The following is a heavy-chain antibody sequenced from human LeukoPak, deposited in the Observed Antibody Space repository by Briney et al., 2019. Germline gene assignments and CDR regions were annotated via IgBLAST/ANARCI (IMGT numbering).Heavy chain of an antibody. D-gene: IGHD3-10*01. J-gene: IGHJ4*02. CDR3: ASVSSLYGSGSSTDY. CDR1: EFTVSSNY. Sequence: GGSLRLSCAASEFTVSSNYMSGVRQAPGKGLEWVSVIYSGGFTYYADSVKGRFTISRDNSKNTLYLQMNSLRAEDTAVYYCASVSSLYGSGSSTDYWGQGTLVTVSS. CDR2: IYSGGFT. V-gene: IGHV3-53*01.